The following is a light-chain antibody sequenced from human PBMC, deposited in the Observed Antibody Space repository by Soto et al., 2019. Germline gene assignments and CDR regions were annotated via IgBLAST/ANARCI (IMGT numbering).Light chain of an antibody. V-gene: IGKV4-1*01. CDR1: QNINIY. J-gene: IGKJ2*03. CDR3: QQYYYTPYS. CDR2: WAS. Sequence: DIQMAQSPSSLSASVGDRVTITCRASQNINIYLNWYQQKPGQPPKLLIFWASTRESGVPDRFSGSGSGTDFTLTISRLQAEDVAVYYCQQYYYTPYSFGQGTKLEIK.